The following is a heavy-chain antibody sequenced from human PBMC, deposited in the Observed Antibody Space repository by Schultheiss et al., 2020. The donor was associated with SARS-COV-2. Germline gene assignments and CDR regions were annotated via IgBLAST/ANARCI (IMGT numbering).Heavy chain of an antibody. CDR3: ARDRVRQLAIYYYYGMDV. V-gene: IGHV1-18*01. Sequence: ASVKVSCKASGYTFTSYGISWVRQAPGQGLEWMGWISAYNGNTNYAQKLQGRVTMTTDTSTSTAYMELRSLRSEDTAVYYCARDRVRQLAIYYYYGMDVWGQGTTVTVSS. CDR2: ISAYNGNT. D-gene: IGHD6-13*01. CDR1: GYTFTSYG. J-gene: IGHJ6*02.